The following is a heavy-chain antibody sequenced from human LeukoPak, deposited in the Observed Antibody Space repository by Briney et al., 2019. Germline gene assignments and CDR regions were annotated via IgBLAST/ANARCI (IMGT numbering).Heavy chain of an antibody. CDR3: AKCGNSGCHLIDY. D-gene: IGHD5-12*01. CDR2: ISGRTGGT. Sequence: GGSLRLSCAASGFTFNTNAMSWVREAPGKGLEWVSAISGRTGGTYYADSVKGRFTISRDNSKSTLYLQMDSLRAEDTAVYYCAKCGNSGCHLIDYWGQGTLVTVSS. J-gene: IGHJ4*02. V-gene: IGHV3-23*01. CDR1: GFTFNTNA.